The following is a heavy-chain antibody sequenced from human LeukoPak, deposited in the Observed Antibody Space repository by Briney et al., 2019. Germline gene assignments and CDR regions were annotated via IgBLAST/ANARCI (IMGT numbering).Heavy chain of an antibody. J-gene: IGHJ5*02. CDR3: AREVSSSWYNLFDP. CDR2: IYYSGST. CDR1: GGSISSYY. V-gene: IGHV4-59*08. Sequence: PSEALSLTRTVSGGSISSYYWSWIRPPPGKGLEWMGYIYYSGSTNYNADRRSRVTISVDTSKNQFSLKLRSVTAADTAVYYCAREVSSSWYNLFDPWGQGTLVTVSS. D-gene: IGHD6-13*01.